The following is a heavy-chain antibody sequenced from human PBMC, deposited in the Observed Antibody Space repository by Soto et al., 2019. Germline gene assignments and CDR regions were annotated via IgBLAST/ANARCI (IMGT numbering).Heavy chain of an antibody. CDR2: IYYSGNT. CDR3: ARGAFSPIVVVPAATNWFDP. CDR1: GGSISSGYYY. J-gene: IGHJ5*02. Sequence: PSDTLSLTCSVSGGSISSGYYYWSWIRQPPGKGLEWIGNIYYSGNTYYNPSLKSRLIISVDTSKNQFSLKLSSVTAADTAVYYCARGAFSPIVVVPAATNWFDPWGQGTLVTVSS. D-gene: IGHD2-2*01. V-gene: IGHV4-30-4*01.